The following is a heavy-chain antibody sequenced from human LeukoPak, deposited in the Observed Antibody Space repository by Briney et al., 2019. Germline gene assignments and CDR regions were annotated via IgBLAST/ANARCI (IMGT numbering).Heavy chain of an antibody. Sequence: GESLQISCQDSGYSFTSYWIGWVRQLPGKGLEWMGIIFPSDSDTRYSPSFQGQVTISADKSVSTAYLQWSSLKASDTAMYYCAKVRGTGGFVIDYWGQGTLVTVSS. CDR2: IFPSDSDT. D-gene: IGHD2-8*02. J-gene: IGHJ4*02. V-gene: IGHV5-51*01. CDR3: AKVRGTGGFVIDY. CDR1: GYSFTSYW.